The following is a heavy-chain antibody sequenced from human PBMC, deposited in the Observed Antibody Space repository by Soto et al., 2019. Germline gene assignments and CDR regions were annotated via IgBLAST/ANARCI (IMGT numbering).Heavy chain of an antibody. CDR2: VSHDGSLY. D-gene: IGHD2-8*02. J-gene: IGHJ4*02. Sequence: QVQLVESEGGVVQPGGSLRLSCAASGFTFSSCAMHWVCQVPGKGLEWLAVVSHDGSLYPYADSVKGRFSISRDNSRKTLYLQMNSLRPEDTAVYYCVKDRSDTWSFDYWGQGTLVTVSS. CDR3: VKDRSDTWSFDY. V-gene: IGHV3-30*18. CDR1: GFTFSSCA.